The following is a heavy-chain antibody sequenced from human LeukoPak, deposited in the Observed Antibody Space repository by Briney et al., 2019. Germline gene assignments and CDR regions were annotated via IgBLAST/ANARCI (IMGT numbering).Heavy chain of an antibody. Sequence: SETLSLTCTVSGDSISSSSYYWGWIRQPPGKGLEWIGSIYYSGSTYYNPSLKSRVTISVDTSKNQFSLKLSSVTAADTAVYYCVRQYQLLLVDYWGQGTLVTVSS. CDR1: GDSISSSSYY. CDR3: VRQYQLLLVDY. J-gene: IGHJ4*02. CDR2: IYYSGST. V-gene: IGHV4-39*01. D-gene: IGHD2-2*01.